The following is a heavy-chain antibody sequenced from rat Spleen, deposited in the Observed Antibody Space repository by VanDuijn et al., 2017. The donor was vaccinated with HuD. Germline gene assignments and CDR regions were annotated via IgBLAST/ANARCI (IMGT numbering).Heavy chain of an antibody. CDR3: ARQTYYGYNYYFDY. Sequence: EVQLVESGGGLVQPGSPLKLSCAVSGFTFSNYYMAWVRQAPTKGLEWIASINTGGGNTYYRDSVKGRFTISRDNAKNTQYLQMDSLRSEDTATYYCARQTYYGYNYYFDYWGQGVMVTVSS. CDR2: INTGGGNT. V-gene: IGHV5S13*01. CDR1: GFTFSNYY. J-gene: IGHJ2*01. D-gene: IGHD1-9*01.